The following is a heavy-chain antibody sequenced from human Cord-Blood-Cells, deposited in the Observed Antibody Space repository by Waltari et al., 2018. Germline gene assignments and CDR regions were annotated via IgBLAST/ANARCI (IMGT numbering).Heavy chain of an antibody. CDR1: GGSFSGYY. J-gene: IGHJ4*02. CDR2: INHSGST. V-gene: IGHV4-34*01. D-gene: IGHD6-13*01. Sequence: AGLLKPSETLSLTCAVYGGSFSGYYWSWLRQPPGKGLEWIGEINHSGSTNYNPSLKSRVTISVDTSKNQFSLKLSPVTAADTAVYYCARTPEIAAAGTPNFDYWGQGTLVTVSS. CDR3: ARTPEIAAAGTPNFDY.